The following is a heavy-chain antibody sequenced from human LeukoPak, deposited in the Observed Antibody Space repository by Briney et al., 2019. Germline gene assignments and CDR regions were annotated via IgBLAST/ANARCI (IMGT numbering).Heavy chain of an antibody. CDR3: AREDYYYGMDV. CDR1: GFTFSGYS. CDR2: ITSSSSSYI. Sequence: PGGSLRLSCAASGFTFSGYSMNWVRQAPGKGLEWVSSITSSSSSYIYYEDSVKGRFTISRDNAKNSLCLQMNSLRAEDTAVYYCAREDYYYGMDVWGQGTTVTVSS. V-gene: IGHV3-21*01. J-gene: IGHJ6*02.